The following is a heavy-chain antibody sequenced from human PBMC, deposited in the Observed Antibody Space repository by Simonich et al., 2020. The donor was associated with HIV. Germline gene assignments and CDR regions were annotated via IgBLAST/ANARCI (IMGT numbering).Heavy chain of an antibody. Sequence: EVQLVQSGAEVKKPGESLKISCKGSGYSFTSYWIGWVRHMPGKGLEWMGIILPGDSYTRYSPAFQGQVTISADKSISTAYLQWSSLKASDTAMYYCVRRLAVAGTYWYFDLWGRGTLVTVSS. J-gene: IGHJ2*01. D-gene: IGHD6-19*01. CDR3: VRRLAVAGTYWYFDL. CDR1: GYSFTSYW. V-gene: IGHV5-51*03. CDR2: ILPGDSYT.